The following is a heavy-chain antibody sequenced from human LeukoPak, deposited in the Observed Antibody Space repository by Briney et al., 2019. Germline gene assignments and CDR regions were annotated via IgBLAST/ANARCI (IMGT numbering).Heavy chain of an antibody. CDR3: AKRGVVIRVILVGFHKEAYYFDS. CDR1: GFTVSSNY. D-gene: IGHD3-22*01. CDR2: IYSGGST. V-gene: IGHV3-53*01. Sequence: PGGSLRLSCAASGFTVSSNYMSWVRQAPGKGLEWVSVIYSGGSTYYADSVKGRFTISRDNPKNTLYLQMNSLRAEDTAVYFCAKRGVVIRVILVGFHKEAYYFDSWGQGALVTVSS. J-gene: IGHJ4*02.